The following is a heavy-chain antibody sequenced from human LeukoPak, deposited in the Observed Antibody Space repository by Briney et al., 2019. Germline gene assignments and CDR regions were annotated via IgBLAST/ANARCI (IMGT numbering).Heavy chain of an antibody. CDR3: VRKKGLTYYYDSSGYYYA. CDR2: IKQDGSEK. D-gene: IGHD3-22*01. J-gene: IGHJ5*02. CDR1: GFTFSSYW. V-gene: IGHV3-7*01. Sequence: GGSLRLSCAASGFTFSSYWMSWVRQAPGKGLEWVANIKQDGSEKYYVDSVKGRFTISRDNAKNSLYLQMNSLRAEDTAVYYCVRKKGLTYYYDSSGYYYAWGQGTLVTVSS.